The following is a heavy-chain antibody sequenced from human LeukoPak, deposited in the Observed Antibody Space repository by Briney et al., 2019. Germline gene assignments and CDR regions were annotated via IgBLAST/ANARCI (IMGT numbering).Heavy chain of an antibody. CDR1: GFSFSPYG. D-gene: IGHD3-22*01. CDR3: AREVDYFESSNFYPHLTFDP. J-gene: IGHJ5*02. Sequence: PGGPLRLSCAASGFSFSPYGMNWVRQSPGMGLEWISYISGSGSLMYYADSVKGRFTISRDNAMNSLFLQMNSLKVEDTAVYYCAREVDYFESSNFYPHLTFDPWGQGTLVIVSS. CDR2: ISGSGSLM. V-gene: IGHV3-48*04.